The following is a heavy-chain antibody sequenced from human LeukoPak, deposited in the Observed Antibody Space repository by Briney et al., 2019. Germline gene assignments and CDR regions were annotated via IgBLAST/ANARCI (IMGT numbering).Heavy chain of an antibody. CDR3: AKDRGSSGWLSFDY. CDR1: GFTFSSYA. D-gene: IGHD6-19*01. V-gene: IGHV3-30*04. J-gene: IGHJ4*02. CDR2: ISYDGSNK. Sequence: GGSLRLSCAASGFTFSSYAMHWVRQAPGKGLEWVAVISYDGSNKYYADSVKGRFTISRDNSKNTLYLQMNSLRAEDTAVYYCAKDRGSSGWLSFDYWGQGTLVTVSS.